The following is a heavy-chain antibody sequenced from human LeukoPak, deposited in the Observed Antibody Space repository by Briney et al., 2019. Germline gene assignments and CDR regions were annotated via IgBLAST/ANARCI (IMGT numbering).Heavy chain of an antibody. CDR2: ISGGGGGT. CDR3: AKEERSSSGWPFDY. J-gene: IGHJ4*02. D-gene: IGHD6-19*01. V-gene: IGHV3-23*01. Sequence: GGSLRLSCAASGFTFSSYAMSWVRQAPGKGLVWVSAISGGGGGTYYADSVKGRFTISRDNSKNTLYLQMNSLRVEDTAVYYCAKEERSSSGWPFDYWGQGTLVTVSS. CDR1: GFTFSSYA.